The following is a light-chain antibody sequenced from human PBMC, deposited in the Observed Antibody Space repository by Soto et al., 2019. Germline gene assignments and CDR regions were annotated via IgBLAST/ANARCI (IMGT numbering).Light chain of an antibody. V-gene: IGKV2-28*01. Sequence: DIVMTQSPLSLPVTPGESASISCRSSQSLLHSNGNSYLDWYLQKPGQSPHLLIYLGSHRASGVPDRFSGSGSGTGFTLKISRVEAEDVGVYYCMQALQTPPTFGQGTKVEIK. CDR2: LGS. CDR3: MQALQTPPT. J-gene: IGKJ1*01. CDR1: QSLLHSNGNSY.